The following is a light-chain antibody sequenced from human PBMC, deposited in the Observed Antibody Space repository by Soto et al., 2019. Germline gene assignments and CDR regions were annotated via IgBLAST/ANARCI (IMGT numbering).Light chain of an antibody. Sequence: DIVMTQSPLSLPVTPGEPASISCRSSQSLLHSNGYNYLDWYLQKPGQSPQLLIYLGSNRASGVPDRFSGSESGTDFTLKISRVEAEYVGVYYCMQALQTPPWTFGQGTKVEIK. J-gene: IGKJ1*01. CDR1: QSLLHSNGYNY. CDR2: LGS. V-gene: IGKV2-28*01. CDR3: MQALQTPPWT.